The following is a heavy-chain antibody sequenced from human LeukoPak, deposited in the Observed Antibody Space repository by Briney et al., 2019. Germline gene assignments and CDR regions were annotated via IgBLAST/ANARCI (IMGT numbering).Heavy chain of an antibody. CDR1: GRSAGTHS. Sequence: PSETLSLAFTVSGRSAGTHSCTSIRQPPGKGLEWIGYISYSGSTNYNPSLESRVTIAVDPSNNQFSLKLSSMTAADTAVYYCARHYYDSSASAFDIWGQGTMVTVSS. V-gene: IGHV4-59*08. CDR2: ISYSGST. CDR3: ARHYYDSSASAFDI. J-gene: IGHJ3*02. D-gene: IGHD3-22*01.